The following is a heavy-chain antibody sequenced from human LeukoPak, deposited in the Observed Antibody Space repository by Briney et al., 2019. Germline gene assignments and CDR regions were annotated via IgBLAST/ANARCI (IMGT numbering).Heavy chain of an antibody. Sequence: SQTLSLTCAIFGDSVSTNSAAWNWIRQSPSRGLEWLGRTYYLSQWHNDYAVSVKSRITINPDTSKNQFSLHLNSVTPEDTGVYYCARWRHITGDIYETLDIWGQETMVTVSS. CDR2: TYYLSQWHN. CDR1: GDSVSTNSAA. V-gene: IGHV6-1*01. D-gene: IGHD1-20*01. CDR3: ARWRHITGDIYETLDI. J-gene: IGHJ3*02.